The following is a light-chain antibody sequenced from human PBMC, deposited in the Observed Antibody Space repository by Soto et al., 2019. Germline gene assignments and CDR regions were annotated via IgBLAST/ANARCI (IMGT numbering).Light chain of an antibody. CDR2: AAS. CDR3: QQSYSTPLT. V-gene: IGKV1-39*01. CDR1: QSIGGF. J-gene: IGKJ4*01. Sequence: DIPMTQSPSSLSVSVGGRVTITCRASQSIGGFLNWYQQKLGKAPKLLIYAASSLQSGVPSRFSGSGSGTDFTLTISSLQPEDFATYYCQQSYSTPLTFGGGTKVEI.